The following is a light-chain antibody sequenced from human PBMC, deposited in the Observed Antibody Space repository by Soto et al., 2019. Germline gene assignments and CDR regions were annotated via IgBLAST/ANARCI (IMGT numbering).Light chain of an antibody. V-gene: IGKV3-15*01. J-gene: IGKJ4*01. CDR2: GAS. CDR3: QQYNNWPLT. Sequence: EIVMTQSPATLSVSPGEGATLSCRARQSVSSNLAWYQQKPGQAPRLLIYGASSRATSIPARFSGSGSGTEFTLTISSLQSEDFAVYYCQQYNNWPLTFGGGTKVEIK. CDR1: QSVSSN.